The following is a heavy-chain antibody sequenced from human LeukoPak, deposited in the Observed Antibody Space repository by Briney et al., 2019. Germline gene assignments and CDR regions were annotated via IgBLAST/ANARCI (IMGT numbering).Heavy chain of an antibody. V-gene: IGHV4-59*01. D-gene: IGHD5-12*01. Sequence: SGTLSLTCTVSGGSISSYYWSWIRQPPGKGLEWIGYIYYSGSTNYNPSLKSRVTISVDTSKNQFSLKLSSVTAADMAVYYCARRYVDIVATDAFDIWGQGTMVTVSS. CDR1: GGSISSYY. CDR3: ARRYVDIVATDAFDI. CDR2: IYYSGST. J-gene: IGHJ3*02.